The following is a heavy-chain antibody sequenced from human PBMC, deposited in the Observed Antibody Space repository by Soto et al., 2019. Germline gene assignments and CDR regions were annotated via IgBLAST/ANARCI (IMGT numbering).Heavy chain of an antibody. Sequence: SETLSRTCNVSGGSISSGDSYWSWILQSPGKGLEWIVYTYHSGSPYYNPSLESRVTISVDTSKNQFSLKLSSVTAADTAVYYCAREGAASYSYYYGTDVWGQGTTVTVSS. D-gene: IGHD3-16*01. J-gene: IGHJ6*02. CDR3: AREGAASYSYYYGTDV. V-gene: IGHV4-30-4*01. CDR1: GGSISSGDSY. CDR2: TYHSGSP.